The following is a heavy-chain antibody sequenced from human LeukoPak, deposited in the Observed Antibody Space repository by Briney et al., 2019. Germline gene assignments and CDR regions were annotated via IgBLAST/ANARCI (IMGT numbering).Heavy chain of an antibody. Sequence: SVKVSCKASGFTFTSSAMQWVRQARGQRLEWIGWIVVGSGNTNYAQKFQEGVTITRDMSTSTAYMELSSLRSEDTAVYYCAADTPRPYSGSYYYYYGMDVWGQGTTVTVSS. D-gene: IGHD1-26*01. CDR3: AADTPRPYSGSYYYYYGMDV. J-gene: IGHJ6*02. CDR1: GFTFTSSA. CDR2: IVVGSGNT. V-gene: IGHV1-58*02.